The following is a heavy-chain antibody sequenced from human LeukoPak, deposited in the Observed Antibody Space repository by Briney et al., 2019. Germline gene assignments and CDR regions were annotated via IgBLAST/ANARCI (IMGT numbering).Heavy chain of an antibody. CDR1: GYTFTSYG. Sequence: ASVKVSCKASGYTFTSYGITWVRQAPGQGLEWMGWISAYNGNTKYAHRLQGRVTMTTETSTSTAYMELRSLRSDDTAVYYCARGTVGYSYGRDFDYWGQGTLVTVSS. D-gene: IGHD5-18*01. V-gene: IGHV1-18*01. CDR2: ISAYNGNT. CDR3: ARGTVGYSYGRDFDY. J-gene: IGHJ4*02.